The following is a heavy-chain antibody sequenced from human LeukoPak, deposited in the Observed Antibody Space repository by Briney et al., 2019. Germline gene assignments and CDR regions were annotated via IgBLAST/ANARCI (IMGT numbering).Heavy chain of an antibody. Sequence: SETLSLTCTVSGYSISSGYYWGWIRQPPGKGLEWIGSIYHSGSTYYNPSLKSRVTISVDTSKNQFSLKLSSVTAADTAVYYCARRSFGTQGARAFDIWGQGTMVTVSS. CDR2: IYHSGST. V-gene: IGHV4-38-2*02. CDR3: ARRSFGTQGARAFDI. CDR1: GYSISSGYY. J-gene: IGHJ3*02. D-gene: IGHD1-1*01.